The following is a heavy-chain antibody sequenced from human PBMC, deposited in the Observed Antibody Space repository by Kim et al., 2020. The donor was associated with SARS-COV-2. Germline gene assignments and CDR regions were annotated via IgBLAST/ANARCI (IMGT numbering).Heavy chain of an antibody. CDR1: GFTFSSYA. CDR3: ARDPSYGSGSTYFDY. D-gene: IGHD3-10*01. J-gene: IGHJ4*02. V-gene: IGHV3-30-3*01. Sequence: GGSLRLSCAASGFTFSSYAMHWVRQAPGKGLEWVAVISYDGSNKYYADSVKGRFTISRDNSKNTLYLQMNSLRAEDTAVYYCARDPSYGSGSTYFDYWGQGTLVTVSS. CDR2: ISYDGSNK.